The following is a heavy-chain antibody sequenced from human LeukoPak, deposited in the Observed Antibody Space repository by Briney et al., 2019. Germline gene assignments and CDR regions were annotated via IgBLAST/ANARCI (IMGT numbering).Heavy chain of an antibody. V-gene: IGHV3-48*03. CDR2: ISSRGSTI. D-gene: IGHD6-13*01. Sequence: LTGGSLRLSCAASGFTFGGYEMNWVRQAPGKGLEWVSYISSRGSTINYADSVKGRFTISRDNAKNSLYLQMSSLRAEDTAVYYCARQQLSQLYYFDNWGQGTLVTVSS. CDR3: ARQQLSQLYYFDN. J-gene: IGHJ4*02. CDR1: GFTFGGYE.